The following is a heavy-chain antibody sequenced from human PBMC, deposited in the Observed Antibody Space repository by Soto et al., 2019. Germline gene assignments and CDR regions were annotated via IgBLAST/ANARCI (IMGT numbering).Heavy chain of an antibody. Sequence: SETLSLTCNVSGASVSHGYWSWIRQPPGKGLEWIGFMYFGGSFNYNPSLTSRATISVETSKNQFSMKLTSVTASDTAVYYCGGSYYDGTVFAVAPWGQGTLVTVSP. V-gene: IGHV4-59*02. D-gene: IGHD1-26*01. CDR2: MYFGGSF. J-gene: IGHJ5*02. CDR1: GASVSHGY. CDR3: GGSYYDGTVFAVAP.